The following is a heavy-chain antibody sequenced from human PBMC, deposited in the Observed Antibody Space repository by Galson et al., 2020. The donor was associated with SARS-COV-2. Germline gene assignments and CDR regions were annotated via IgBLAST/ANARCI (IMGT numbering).Heavy chain of an antibody. CDR2: IYWDDDE. Sequence: SGPTLVKPTQTLTLTCTFSGFSLRSSGVGVGWIRQPPGKALEWLALIYWDDDEHYSPSLKSRLTITKATSKNQVVLTMTNMDPVDTGTYYGAHVLYCDSSGYWGFDYWGQGTRVIVSA. J-gene: IGHJ4*02. CDR3: AHVLYCDSSGYWGFDY. V-gene: IGHV2-5*02. CDR1: GFSLRSSGVG. D-gene: IGHD3-22*01.